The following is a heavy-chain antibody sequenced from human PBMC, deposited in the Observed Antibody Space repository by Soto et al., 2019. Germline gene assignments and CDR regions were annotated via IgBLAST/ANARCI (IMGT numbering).Heavy chain of an antibody. J-gene: IGHJ6*02. CDR2: IIPIFGTA. V-gene: IGHV1-69*13. Sequence: SVKVSCKASGGTFSSYAISWLRQAPGQGLEWMGGIIPIFGTANYAQKFQGGVTITADESTSTAYMELSSLRSEDTAVYYCARGDWNSGYYYYGMDVWGQGTTVTVSS. CDR3: ARGDWNSGYYYYGMDV. D-gene: IGHD1-7*01. CDR1: GGTFSSYA.